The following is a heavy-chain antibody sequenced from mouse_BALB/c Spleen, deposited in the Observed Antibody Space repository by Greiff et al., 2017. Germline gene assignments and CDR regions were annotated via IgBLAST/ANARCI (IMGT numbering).Heavy chain of an antibody. J-gene: IGHJ4*01. D-gene: IGHD2-10*02. Sequence: QVQLQQSAAELARPGASVKMSCKASGYTFTSYTMHWVKQRPGQGLEWIGYINPSSGYTEYNQKFKDKTTLTADKSSSTAYMQLSSLTSEDSAVYYCARRYGNLLYAMDYWGQGTSVTVSS. CDR1: GYTFTSYT. CDR2: INPSSGYT. V-gene: IGHV1-4*02. CDR3: ARRYGNLLYAMDY.